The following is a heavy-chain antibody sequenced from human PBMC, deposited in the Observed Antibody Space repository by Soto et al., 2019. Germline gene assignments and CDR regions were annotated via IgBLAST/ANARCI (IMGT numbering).Heavy chain of an antibody. Sequence: QVQLQQWGAGLLKPSETLSLTCAVYGGSFSGYYWSWIRQPPGKGLEWIGEINHSGSTNYNPSFKSRVTISVDTSKNQFSLKLSSVTAADTAVYYCARGRYYANWGQGTLVTVSS. CDR3: ARGRYYAN. CDR1: GGSFSGYY. J-gene: IGHJ4*02. V-gene: IGHV4-34*01. CDR2: INHSGST.